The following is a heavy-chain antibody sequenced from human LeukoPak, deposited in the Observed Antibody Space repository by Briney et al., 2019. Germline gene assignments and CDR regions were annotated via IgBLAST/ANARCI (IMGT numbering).Heavy chain of an antibody. CDR2: IYYSGST. Sequence: PSETLSLTCTVSGGSISSHYWSWIRQPPGRGREGVGYIYYSGSTNYNPSLKSRVTISVDTSKNQFSLTLSSVTAADTAVYYCARDRYYGSGSYYNYYYYYYMDVWGKGTTVTASS. J-gene: IGHJ6*03. CDR3: ARDRYYGSGSYYNYYYYYYMDV. CDR1: GGSISSHY. D-gene: IGHD3-10*01. V-gene: IGHV4-59*11.